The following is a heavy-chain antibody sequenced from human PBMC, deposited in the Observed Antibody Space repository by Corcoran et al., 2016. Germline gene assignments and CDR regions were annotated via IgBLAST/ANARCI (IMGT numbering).Heavy chain of an antibody. D-gene: IGHD2-2*01. Sequence: QVQLVQSGAEVKKPGSSVKVSCKASGGTVSSYAISWVRQSPGQGLEWMGGIIPIFGTANYAQKFQGRVTITADKSTSTAYMELSSLRSEDTAVYYCAMKYCRSTSCAYYYYGMDVWGQGTTVTVSS. CDR1: GGTVSSYA. CDR2: IIPIFGTA. CDR3: AMKYCRSTSCAYYYYGMDV. J-gene: IGHJ6*02. V-gene: IGHV1-69*06.